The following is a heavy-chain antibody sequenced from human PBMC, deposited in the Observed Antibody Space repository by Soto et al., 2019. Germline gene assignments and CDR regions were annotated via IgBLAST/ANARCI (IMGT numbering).Heavy chain of an antibody. CDR1: GFTINNYG. Sequence: DVQVLESGGGLVQPGGTLRLSCEASGFTINNYGMAWVRQAPGKGLEWVSAISGRDAYTYYADSVQGRFTISRDNSRNTLYLQMNSLTAEDTALYYCAKVERMTPYTLLRWGQGTLVTVSS. CDR2: ISGRDAYT. CDR3: AKVERMTPYTLLR. J-gene: IGHJ4*02. D-gene: IGHD1-26*01. V-gene: IGHV3-23*01.